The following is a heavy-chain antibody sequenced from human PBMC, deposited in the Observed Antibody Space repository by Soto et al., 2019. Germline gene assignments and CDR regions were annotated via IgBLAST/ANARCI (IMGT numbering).Heavy chain of an antibody. D-gene: IGHD3-22*01. CDR1: GGTFSRHA. Sequence: QVQLVQSGAEVRKPGSSVKVSCKASGGTFSRHAISWVRQAPGQGIEWMGGIIPIFGTANHAQKFQGRVTIIADESTSTVYMELSSLRSEDTAMYYCARGWGYDSNDYYYAYWGQGTPVIVSS. V-gene: IGHV1-69*01. CDR2: IIPIFGTA. J-gene: IGHJ4*02. CDR3: ARGWGYDSNDYYYAY.